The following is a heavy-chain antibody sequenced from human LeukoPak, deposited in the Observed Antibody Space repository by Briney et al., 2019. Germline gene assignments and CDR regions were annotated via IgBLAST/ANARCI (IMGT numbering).Heavy chain of an antibody. CDR3: ARGKSYFGSGIFDI. V-gene: IGHV4-34*01. D-gene: IGHD3-10*01. CDR1: GGSFDDYY. CDR2: IHHSGRT. J-gene: IGHJ3*02. Sequence: SETLSLTCDVFGGSFDDYYWCWLRQPPGKGLEWIGEIHHSGRTNSNPSLKSRVTISLDTSKNQFSLKLSSVTAADTAVYYCARGKSYFGSGIFDIWGQGTVVTVSS.